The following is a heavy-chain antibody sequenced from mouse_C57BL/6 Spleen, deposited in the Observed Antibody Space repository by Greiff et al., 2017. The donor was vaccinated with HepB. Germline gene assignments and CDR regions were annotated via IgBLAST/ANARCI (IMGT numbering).Heavy chain of an antibody. CDR1: GYTFTSYW. CDR3: ARSGVYGSSAWFAY. CDR2: IDPSDSYT. V-gene: IGHV1-50*01. D-gene: IGHD1-1*01. Sequence: QVQLQQPGAELVKPGASVKLSCKASGYTFTSYWMQWVKQRPGQGLEWIGEIDPSDSYTNYNQKFKGKATLTVDTSSSTAYMQLSSLTSEDSAVYYCARSGVYGSSAWFAYWGQGTLVTVSA. J-gene: IGHJ3*01.